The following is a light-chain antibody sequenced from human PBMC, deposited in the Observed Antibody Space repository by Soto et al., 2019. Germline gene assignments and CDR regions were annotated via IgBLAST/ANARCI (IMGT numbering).Light chain of an antibody. CDR3: QQYYSNLLLT. Sequence: DIVMTQSPDSLAVSLGERATINCKSSQSVLYTSNNKNYLAWYQQKPGQPPKLLIYWASTRESGVPDRFNGSGSGTDFTLTISSLQAEDVAVYYCQQYYSNLLLTFGGGTKVDIX. CDR2: WAS. V-gene: IGKV4-1*01. J-gene: IGKJ4*01. CDR1: QSVLYTSNNKNY.